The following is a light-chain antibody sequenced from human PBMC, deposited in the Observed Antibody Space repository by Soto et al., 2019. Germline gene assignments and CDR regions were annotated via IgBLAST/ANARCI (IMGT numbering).Light chain of an antibody. Sequence: EIVLTQSPGTLSLSPGDRATLSCRASQSVSSNLAWYQQKPGQAPSLLIYGASTRATGTPARFSGSGSGTEFTLTISSLQSEDFALYYCQQYNDWPLTFGQGTKVDIK. CDR2: GAS. J-gene: IGKJ1*01. CDR1: QSVSSN. CDR3: QQYNDWPLT. V-gene: IGKV3-15*01.